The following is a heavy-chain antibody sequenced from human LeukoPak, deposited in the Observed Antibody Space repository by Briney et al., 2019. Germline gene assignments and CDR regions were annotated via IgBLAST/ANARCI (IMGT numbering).Heavy chain of an antibody. V-gene: IGHV3-33*01. CDR2: IWYDGSNK. CDR1: GFTFSSYG. D-gene: IGHD3-3*01. Sequence: GGSLRLSCAASGFTFSSYGMPWVRQAPGKGLEWVAVIWYDGSNKYYADSVKGRFTISRDNSKNTLYLQMNSLRAEDTAVYYCARGLYYDFWSGRLFDYWGQGTLVTVSS. CDR3: ARGLYYDFWSGRLFDY. J-gene: IGHJ4*02.